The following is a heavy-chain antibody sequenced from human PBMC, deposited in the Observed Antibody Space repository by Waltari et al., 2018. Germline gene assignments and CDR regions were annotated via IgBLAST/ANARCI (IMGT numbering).Heavy chain of an antibody. V-gene: IGHV4-4*07. J-gene: IGHJ5*02. Sequence: QVQLQESGPGLVKPSETLSLTCPVSGGSISSYYWSWIRQPAGKGLEWIGRIYTSGSTNYNPSLKSRVTMSVDTSKNQFSLKLSSVTAADTAVYYCARAGEGGAARRVVWFDPWGQGTLVTVSS. CDR2: IYTSGST. CDR3: ARAGEGGAARRVVWFDP. CDR1: GGSISSYY. D-gene: IGHD6-6*01.